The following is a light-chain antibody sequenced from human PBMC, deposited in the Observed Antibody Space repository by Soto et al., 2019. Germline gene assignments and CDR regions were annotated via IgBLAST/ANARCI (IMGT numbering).Light chain of an antibody. CDR3: MQSVQFPRT. CDR2: EVS. J-gene: IGKJ4*01. CDR1: QSLLGSDGKTY. Sequence: DIVMTQTPLSLSVTPGQPASISCKSSQSLLGSDGKTYLSWYLQKPGHPPQLLIFEVSNHFSGESDRFSGSGSGTDFTLKISRVEAEDVGLYYCMQSVQFPRTFGGGTKVEIK. V-gene: IGKV2D-29*01.